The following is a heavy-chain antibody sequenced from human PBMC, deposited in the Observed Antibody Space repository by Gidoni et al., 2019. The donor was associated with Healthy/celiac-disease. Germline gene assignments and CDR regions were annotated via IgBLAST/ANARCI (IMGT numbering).Heavy chain of an antibody. CDR2: IWYDGSNK. CDR3: ARDLTYVDTSMGPFDY. Sequence: QVQLVESGGGVVQPGRSLRLSCAASGITFSSYGMHGVRQAPGKGLEWVAVIWYDGSNKYYADSVKGRFTISRDNSKNTLDLQMNSLRAEDTAVYYCARDLTYVDTSMGPFDYWGQGTLVTVSS. J-gene: IGHJ4*02. D-gene: IGHD5-18*01. CDR1: GITFSSYG. V-gene: IGHV3-33*01.